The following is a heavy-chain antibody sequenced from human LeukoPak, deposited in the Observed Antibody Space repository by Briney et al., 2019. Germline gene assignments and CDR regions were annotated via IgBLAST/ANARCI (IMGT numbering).Heavy chain of an antibody. CDR1: GFTVSSNY. Sequence: GGSLRLSCAASGFTVSSNYMSWVRQAPGKGLEWVSVIYSGGSTYYADSVKGRVTISIDNSKNTLYLKMNSLSAEDTAVYYCARAENFDYWGQGSLVTVSS. V-gene: IGHV3-53*01. D-gene: IGHD1-14*01. CDR3: ARAENFDY. CDR2: IYSGGST. J-gene: IGHJ4*02.